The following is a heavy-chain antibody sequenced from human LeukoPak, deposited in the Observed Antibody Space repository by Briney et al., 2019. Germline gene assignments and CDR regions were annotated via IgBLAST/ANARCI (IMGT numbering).Heavy chain of an antibody. CDR2: INHSGST. V-gene: IGHV4-34*01. CDR3: ARRYSGYDWSAFWFDP. CDR1: GGSFSGCY. J-gene: IGHJ5*02. Sequence: SETLSLTCAVYGGSFSGCYWSWIRQPPGKGLEWIGEINHSGSTNYNPSLKSRVTISVDTSKNQFSLKLSSVTAADTAVYYCARRYSGYDWSAFWFDPWGQGTLVTVSS. D-gene: IGHD5-12*01.